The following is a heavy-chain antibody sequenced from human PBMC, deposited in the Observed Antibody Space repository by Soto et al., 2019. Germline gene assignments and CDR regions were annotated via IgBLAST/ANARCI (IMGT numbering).Heavy chain of an antibody. CDR1: GYTFTRYY. CDR3: ARAAPEYYGPGSHPYYHYSMDV. D-gene: IGHD3-10*01. V-gene: IGHV1-46*03. J-gene: IGHJ6*02. CDR2: INPSGGST. Sequence: GASVKVSCKASGYTFTRYYIHWVRQAPGQGLEWMGIINPSGGSTFYAQKFQGRVTMTRDTSASTVYMELSSLRSEDTAVYYCARAAPEYYGPGSHPYYHYSMDVWG.